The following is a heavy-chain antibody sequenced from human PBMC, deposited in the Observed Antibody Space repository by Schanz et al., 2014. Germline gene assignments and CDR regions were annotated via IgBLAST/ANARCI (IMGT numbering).Heavy chain of an antibody. D-gene: IGHD1-26*01. J-gene: IGHJ4*02. CDR3: ARGHLFGADY. CDR2: INHSGST. CDR1: GGSFSGYY. Sequence: QVQLQQWGAGLLKPSETLSLTCAVYGGSFSGYYWSWIRQPPGKGLEWIGEINHSGSTNYNPSPKTRVTISVDTSKNQYSLKLSSVAAADTAVYYCARGHLFGADYWGQGTLVTVSS. V-gene: IGHV4-34*01.